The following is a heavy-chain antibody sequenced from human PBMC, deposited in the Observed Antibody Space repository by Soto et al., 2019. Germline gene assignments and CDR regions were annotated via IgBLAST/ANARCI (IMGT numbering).Heavy chain of an antibody. J-gene: IGHJ3*02. CDR1: GFTFSSYA. CDR3: ARKGDYGNDAFDI. V-gene: IGHV3-30-3*01. CDR2: ISYDGSNK. D-gene: IGHD3-10*01. Sequence: GGSLRLSCAASGFTFSSYAMHWVRQAPGKGLEWVAVISYDGSNKYYADSVKGRFTISRDNSKNTLYLQMNSLRAEDTAVYYCARKGDYGNDAFDIWGPGTLVTVSS.